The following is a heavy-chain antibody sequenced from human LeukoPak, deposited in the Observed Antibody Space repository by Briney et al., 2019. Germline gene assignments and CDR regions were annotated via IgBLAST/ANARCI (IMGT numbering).Heavy chain of an antibody. V-gene: IGHV3-23*01. CDR3: AKESDLWSGYYRSNFDY. J-gene: IGHJ4*02. CDR2: ISGSGGST. D-gene: IGHD3-3*01. Sequence: GGSLRLSCAASEFTFSSYAMSWVRQAPGKGLEWVSAISGSGGSTYYADSVKGRFTISRDNSKNTLYLQMNSLRAEDTAVYYCAKESDLWSGYYRSNFDYWGQGTLVTVSS. CDR1: EFTFSSYA.